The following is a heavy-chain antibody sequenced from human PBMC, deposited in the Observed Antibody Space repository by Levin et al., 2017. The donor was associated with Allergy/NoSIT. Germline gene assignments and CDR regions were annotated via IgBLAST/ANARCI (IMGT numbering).Heavy chain of an antibody. CDR1: GFTFSIYG. Sequence: GGSLRLSCAASGFTFSIYGMSWVRQAPGKGLDWVSAITSDGTNTYYADSVKGRFTISRDNSKNTLYLQMNTLRAEDTAVYYCARSNGGWFDPWGQGTLVTVSS. V-gene: IGHV3-23*01. CDR2: ITSDGTNT. CDR3: ARSNGGWFDP. D-gene: IGHD3-16*01. J-gene: IGHJ5*02.